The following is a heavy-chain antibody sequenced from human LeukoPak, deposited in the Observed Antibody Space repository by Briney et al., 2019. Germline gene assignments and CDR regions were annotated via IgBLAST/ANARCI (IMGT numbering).Heavy chain of an antibody. CDR3: ARLVGYGGNPIDY. CDR1: GYSISSGYY. CDR2: IYRSGST. D-gene: IGHD4-23*01. Sequence: PSETLSLTCAVSGYSISSGYYWGWIRQPPGKGLEWIGTIYRSGSTYYNSSLQSRVTISVDTSKNQFSLKLRSVTAADTAVYYCARLVGYGGNPIDYWGQGTLVTVSS. J-gene: IGHJ4*02. V-gene: IGHV4-38-2*01.